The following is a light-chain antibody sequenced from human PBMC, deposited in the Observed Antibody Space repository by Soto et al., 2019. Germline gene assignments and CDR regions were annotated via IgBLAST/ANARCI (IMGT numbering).Light chain of an antibody. CDR1: QTVRNN. Sequence: EFVLTQSPGTLSLPPGERATLSCRASQTVRNNYLAWYQQKPGQAPRLLIYDASSRATGIPARFSGSGSGTEFTLTISSLQSEDFAVYYCQQYNNWPLLTFGGGTKVDIK. CDR3: QQYNNWPLLT. J-gene: IGKJ4*01. V-gene: IGKV3-15*01. CDR2: DAS.